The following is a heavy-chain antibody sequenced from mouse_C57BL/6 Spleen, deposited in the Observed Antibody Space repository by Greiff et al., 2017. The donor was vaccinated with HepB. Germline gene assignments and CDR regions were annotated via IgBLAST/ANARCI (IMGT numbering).Heavy chain of an antibody. Sequence: VKLQQPGAELVRPGSSVKLSCKASGYTFTSYWMDWVKQRPGQGLEWIGNIYPSDSETHYNQKFKDKATLTVDKSSSTAYMQLSSLTSEDSAVYYCARNYYGSSYVAMDYWGQGTSVTVSS. CDR3: ARNYYGSSYVAMDY. CDR2: IYPSDSET. V-gene: IGHV1-61*01. D-gene: IGHD1-1*01. J-gene: IGHJ4*01. CDR1: GYTFTSYW.